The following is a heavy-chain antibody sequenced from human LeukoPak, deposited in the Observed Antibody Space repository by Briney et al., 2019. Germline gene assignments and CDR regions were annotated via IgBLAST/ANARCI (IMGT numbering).Heavy chain of an antibody. D-gene: IGHD3-9*01. V-gene: IGHV1-3*01. J-gene: IGHJ5*02. CDR3: ARECDYDIFPGYNWFDP. CDR2: INAGNGNT. CDR1: GYTFTSYA. Sequence: ASVKVSCKASGYTFTSYAMHWVRQAPGQRLEWMGWINAGNGNTKYSQKFQGRVTITRDTSASTAYMELSSLRSEDTAVYYCARECDYDIFPGYNWFDPWGQGTLVTVSS.